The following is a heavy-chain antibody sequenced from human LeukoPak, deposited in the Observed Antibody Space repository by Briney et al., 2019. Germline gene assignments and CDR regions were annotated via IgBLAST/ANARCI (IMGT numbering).Heavy chain of an antibody. CDR3: AREAYSSGVDA. Sequence: ASVKVSCKASGYTFTSYYMHWVRQAPGQGLEWMGIINPSGGSTSYAQRFQGRVTMTRDMSTSTVYMELNSLRSEDTAVYYCAREAYSSGVDAWGQGTLVTVSS. D-gene: IGHD6-19*01. V-gene: IGHV1-46*01. CDR2: INPSGGST. CDR1: GYTFTSYY. J-gene: IGHJ5*02.